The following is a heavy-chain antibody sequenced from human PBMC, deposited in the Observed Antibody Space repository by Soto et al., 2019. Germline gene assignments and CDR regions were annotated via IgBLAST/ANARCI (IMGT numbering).Heavy chain of an antibody. CDR2: ISYDGSNK. CDR3: ARGASSSSWWGRYYGMDV. Sequence: QVQLVESGGGVVQPGRSLRLSCAASGFTFSSYAMHWVRQAPGKGLEWVAVISYDGSNKYYADSVKGRFTISRDNSKNRLYLQMNSLRAEDTAVYYCARGASSSSWWGRYYGMDVWGQGTTVTVSS. D-gene: IGHD6-13*01. J-gene: IGHJ6*02. CDR1: GFTFSSYA. V-gene: IGHV3-30-3*01.